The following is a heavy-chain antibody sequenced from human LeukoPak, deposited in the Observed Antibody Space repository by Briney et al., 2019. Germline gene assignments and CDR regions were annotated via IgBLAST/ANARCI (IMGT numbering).Heavy chain of an antibody. CDR1: GGSICSSDFY. J-gene: IGHJ5*02. D-gene: IGHD3-16*01. CDR3: ARGGAYDYVWGRPNGFDP. Sequence: SETLSLTCTVSGGSICSSDFYWGWIRQPPGKGLEWIGTIYYNERTYYNPSLKSRVTISADTSKNQFSLKLSSVTAADTAVYYCARGGAYDYVWGRPNGFDPWGQGTLVTVSS. V-gene: IGHV4-39*07. CDR2: IYYNERT.